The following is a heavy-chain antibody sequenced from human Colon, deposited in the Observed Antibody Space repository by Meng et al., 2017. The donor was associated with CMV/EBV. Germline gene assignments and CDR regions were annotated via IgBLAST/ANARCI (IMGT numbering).Heavy chain of an antibody. D-gene: IGHD2-2*02. J-gene: IGHJ4*02. CDR1: GFTFSNYA. V-gene: IGHV3-23*01. CDR2: ISGSGDHT. Sequence: GESLKISCTASGFTFSNYAMSWVRQAPGKGLEWVSGISGSGDHTYYADSVKGRFTISRDNSKNSLYLQMNSLRTEDTALYYCAKDFCSSTSCYSFDYWGQGTLVTVSS. CDR3: AKDFCSSTSCYSFDY.